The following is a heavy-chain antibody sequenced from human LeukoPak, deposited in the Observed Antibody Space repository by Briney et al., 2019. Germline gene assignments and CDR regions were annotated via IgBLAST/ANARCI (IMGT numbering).Heavy chain of an antibody. J-gene: IGHJ4*02. CDR1: VFTFISYE. CDR3: TPPYYGDYHY. V-gene: IGHV3-15*01. Sequence: GRSLRPASVASVFTFISYERNCVRHAPGKGLEWVGRFKSETDGGTTASSAAVTRRLTTSRDDSKNPLYLQMNSLKTDDTAVYCCTPPYYGDYHYWGQATLATASS. CDR2: FKSETDGGTT. D-gene: IGHD4-17*01.